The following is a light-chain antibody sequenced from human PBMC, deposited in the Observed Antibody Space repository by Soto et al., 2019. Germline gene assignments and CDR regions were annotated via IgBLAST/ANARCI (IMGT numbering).Light chain of an antibody. Sequence: QSALTQPASVSGSPGQSITISCTGTSSDLGGYNYVSWYQQHPGKAPKLMIYQVSNRPSGVSNRFSGSKSGNTASLTISGLQAEDEADYYCSSYTGGNSVLFGGGTQLTVL. CDR1: SSDLGGYNY. CDR3: SSYTGGNSVL. V-gene: IGLV2-14*01. CDR2: QVS. J-gene: IGLJ2*01.